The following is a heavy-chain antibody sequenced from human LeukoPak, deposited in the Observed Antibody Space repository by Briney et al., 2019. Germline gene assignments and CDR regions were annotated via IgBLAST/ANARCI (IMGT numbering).Heavy chain of an antibody. CDR3: ARELPQYYFDY. J-gene: IGHJ4*02. D-gene: IGHD1-26*01. CDR2: IWYDGSNK. V-gene: IGHV3-33*01. CDR1: GFTFSSYG. Sequence: GGSLRLSCAASGFTFSSYGMHWVRQAPGKGLEWVAVIWYDGSNKYYADSVKGRFTISRDNSKNTLYLQMNSLRAEDTAVYYCARELPQYYFDYWGQGTLVTVSS.